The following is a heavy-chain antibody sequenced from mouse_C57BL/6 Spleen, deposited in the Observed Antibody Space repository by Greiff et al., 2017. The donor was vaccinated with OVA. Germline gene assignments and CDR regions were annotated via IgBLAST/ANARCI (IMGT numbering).Heavy chain of an antibody. J-gene: IGHJ4*01. CDR2: ILPGSGST. Sequence: QVQLKESGAELMKPGASVKLSCKATGYTFTGYWIEWVKQRPGHGLEWIGEILPGSGSTNYNEKFKGKATFTADTSSNTAYMQLSSLTTEDSAIYYCARGAYYSNYEGSWNYAMDYWGQGTSVTVSS. CDR1: GYTFTGYW. CDR3: ARGAYYSNYEGSWNYAMDY. V-gene: IGHV1-9*01. D-gene: IGHD2-5*01.